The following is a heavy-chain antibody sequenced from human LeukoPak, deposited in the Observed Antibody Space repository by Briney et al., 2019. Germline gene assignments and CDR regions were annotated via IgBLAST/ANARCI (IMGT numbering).Heavy chain of an antibody. V-gene: IGHV4-4*07. Sequence: PSETLSLTCTVSGGSISSYYWSWIRQPAGKGLEWIGRIYTSGSTNYNPSLKSRVTMSVDTSKNQFSLKLSSVTAADTAVYYCARGPRLSYYYGSGSYLHYGMDVWGQGTTVTVSS. CDR1: GGSISSYY. CDR2: IYTSGST. D-gene: IGHD3-10*01. J-gene: IGHJ6*02. CDR3: ARGPRLSYYYGSGSYLHYGMDV.